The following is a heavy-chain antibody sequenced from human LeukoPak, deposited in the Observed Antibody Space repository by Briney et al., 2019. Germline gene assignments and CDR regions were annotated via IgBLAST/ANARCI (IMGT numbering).Heavy chain of an antibody. CDR1: GGSFSGYY. D-gene: IGHD2-21*02. V-gene: IGHV4-34*01. Sequence: SGTLSLTCAVYGGSFSGYYWSWIRQPPGKGLEWIGEINHSGSTNYNPSLKSRVTISVDTSKNQFSLKLSSVTAADTAVYYCARGVVVTAQAFDYWGQGTLVTVSS. CDR2: INHSGST. CDR3: ARGVVVTAQAFDY. J-gene: IGHJ4*02.